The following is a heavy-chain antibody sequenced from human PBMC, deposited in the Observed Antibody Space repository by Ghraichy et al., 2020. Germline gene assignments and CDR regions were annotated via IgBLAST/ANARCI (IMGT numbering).Heavy chain of an antibody. Sequence: GESLNISCQGSGYTFSTYWIGWVRQRPGKGLEWMGISYPRDSFVKYSPSFRGQVTISADKSLTTAYLQWNNLKASDTGVYYCATRGRVDHDHGADVWGQGTKVVVSS. D-gene: IGHD1-14*01. CDR3: ATRGRVDHDHGADV. J-gene: IGHJ6*02. CDR1: GYTFSTYW. CDR2: SYPRDSFV. V-gene: IGHV5-51*01.